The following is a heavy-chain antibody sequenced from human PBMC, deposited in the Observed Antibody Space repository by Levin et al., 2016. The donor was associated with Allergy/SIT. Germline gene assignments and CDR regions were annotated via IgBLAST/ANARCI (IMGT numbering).Heavy chain of an antibody. V-gene: IGHV3-11*06. J-gene: IGHJ4*02. CDR3: ARDERNFDH. D-gene: IGHD6-25*01. Sequence: GSLRLSCAASGFTFSDYYMSWVRQAPGKGLEWLSFISSSSRYTNYAASVKGRFTISRDNGNNSLYLQMDSLRADDTAVYYCARDERNFDHWGQGALVTVSS. CDR2: ISSSSRYT. CDR1: GFTFSDYY.